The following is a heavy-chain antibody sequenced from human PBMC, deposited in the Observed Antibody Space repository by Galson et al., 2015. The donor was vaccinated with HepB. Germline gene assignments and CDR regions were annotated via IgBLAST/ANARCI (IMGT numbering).Heavy chain of an antibody. CDR2: ISSDGDRT. J-gene: IGHJ5*02. V-gene: IGHV3-64D*06. CDR3: VKDHGTASIRGAIAP. CDR1: GFAFSSYA. Sequence: SLRLSCAASGFAFSSYAMHWVRQAPGKGLDYVSSISSDGDRTFYADSVRGRFTISRDNSKNMMYLQMSSLTDEDTALYYCVKDHGTASIRGAIAPWGQGTPVTVST. D-gene: IGHD3-10*01.